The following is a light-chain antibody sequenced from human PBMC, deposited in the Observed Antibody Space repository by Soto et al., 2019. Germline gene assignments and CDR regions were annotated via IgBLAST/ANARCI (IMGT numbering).Light chain of an antibody. Sequence: DIPLTPSPSFLSASVGRSGPITCRASQGISTFLAWYQQHPGTAPKRLIYDASNLQSGVPSRFSGSGSGTEFTLTISSLQPEDFATYYCQQVNNYPLTFGGGTRLEIK. J-gene: IGKJ5*01. CDR1: QGISTF. V-gene: IGKV1-9*01. CDR3: QQVNNYPLT. CDR2: DAS.